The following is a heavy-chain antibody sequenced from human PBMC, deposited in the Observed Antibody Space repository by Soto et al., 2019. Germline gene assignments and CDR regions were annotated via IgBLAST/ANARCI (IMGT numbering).Heavy chain of an antibody. Sequence: PSETLSLTCTVSGGSVSSGSYYWSWIRQPPGKGLEWIGYIYYSGSTNYNPSLKGRVTISVDTSKNQFSLKLSSVTAADTAVYYCARVPISDSSGYYGNDYWGQGTLVTVSS. D-gene: IGHD3-22*01. V-gene: IGHV4-61*01. CDR1: GGSVSSGSYY. CDR2: IYYSGST. CDR3: ARVPISDSSGYYGNDY. J-gene: IGHJ4*02.